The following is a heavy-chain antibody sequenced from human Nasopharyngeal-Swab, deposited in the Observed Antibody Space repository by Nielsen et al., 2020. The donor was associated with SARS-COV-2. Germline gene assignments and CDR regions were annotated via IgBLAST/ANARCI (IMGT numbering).Heavy chain of an antibody. J-gene: IGHJ6*03. CDR3: ARGLVRSLNSYYYYMDV. CDR2: IYYSGSI. CDR1: GGSISSYY. Sequence: SETLSLTCTVSGGSISSYYWSWIRQPPGKGLEWIGYIYYSGSINYNPSPKSRVTISVDTSKNQFSLKLSSVTAADTAVYYCARGLVRSLNSYYYYMDVWGKGTTVTVSS. D-gene: IGHD6-6*01. V-gene: IGHV4-59*01.